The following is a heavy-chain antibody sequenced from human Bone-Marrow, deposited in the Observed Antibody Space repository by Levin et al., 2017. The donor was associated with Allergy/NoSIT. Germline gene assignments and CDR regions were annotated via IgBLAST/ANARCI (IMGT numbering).Heavy chain of an antibody. D-gene: IGHD2-21*02. CDR1: GYSFTTYW. CDR2: IDPSDSYT. J-gene: IGHJ4*02. Sequence: PEASVKVSCKGSGYSFTTYWINWVRQMPGKGLEWMGRIDPSDSYTNYSPSFQGLVTISADKSIRTAYLQWTTLTASDTAISYCARAAYCGGDCYYYDYWRQGTLVRVSS. V-gene: IGHV5-10-1*01. CDR3: ARAAYCGGDCYYYDY.